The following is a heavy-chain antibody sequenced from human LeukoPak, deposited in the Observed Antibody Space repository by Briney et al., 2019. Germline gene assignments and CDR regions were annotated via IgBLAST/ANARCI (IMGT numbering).Heavy chain of an antibody. CDR3: AKEPAPYSSGWYFPDDH. J-gene: IGHJ5*02. V-gene: IGHV3-30*18. CDR1: GFTFSNYG. CDR2: VAHDGSVA. D-gene: IGHD6-19*01. Sequence: GGSLRLSCAASGFTFSNYGMHWVRQDPGKGLEWVAVVAHDGSVAYYADWVKGRLTISRDNSKNTLCLQMNNLRAEDTAVYYCAKEPAPYSSGWYFPDDHWGQGALVTVSS.